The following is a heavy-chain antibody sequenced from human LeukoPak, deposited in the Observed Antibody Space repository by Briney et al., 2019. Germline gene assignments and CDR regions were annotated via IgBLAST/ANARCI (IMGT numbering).Heavy chain of an antibody. V-gene: IGHV4-39*01. CDR3: ARRGYYYDSSGPYWGDAFDI. CDR2: IYYSGST. D-gene: IGHD3-22*01. Sequence: SETLSLTCTVSGGSIRSSSYYWGWIRQPPGKGLEWIGSIYYSGSTYYNPSLKSRVTISVDTSKNQFSLKLSSVTAADTAVYYCARRGYYYDSSGPYWGDAFDIWGQGTMVTVSS. J-gene: IGHJ3*02. CDR1: GGSIRSSSYY.